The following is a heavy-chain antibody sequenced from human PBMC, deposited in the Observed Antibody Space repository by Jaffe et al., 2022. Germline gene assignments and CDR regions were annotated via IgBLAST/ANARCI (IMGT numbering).Heavy chain of an antibody. D-gene: IGHD3-22*01. J-gene: IGHJ5*02. Sequence: EVQLVESGGGLVQPGGSLRLSCAASGFTFSSYEMNWVRQAPGKGLEWVSYISSSGSTIYYADSVKGRFTISRDNAKNSLYLQMNSLRAEDTAVYYCARDPRRYYYDSSGPCPWGQGTLVTVSS. V-gene: IGHV3-48*03. CDR1: GFTFSSYE. CDR2: ISSSGSTI. CDR3: ARDPRRYYYDSSGPCP.